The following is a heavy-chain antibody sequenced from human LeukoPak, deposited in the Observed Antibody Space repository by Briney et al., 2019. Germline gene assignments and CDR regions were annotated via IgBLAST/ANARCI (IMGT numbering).Heavy chain of an antibody. CDR3: ARVLHSGTIH. Sequence: ASVKVSCKASGGTFSSYAISWVRQAPGQGLEWKGRIIPIFGTANYAQKFQGRVTITTDESTSTAYMELSSLRSEDTAVYYCARVLHSGTIHWGQGTLVTVSS. CDR1: GGTFSSYA. D-gene: IGHD1-26*01. J-gene: IGHJ4*02. CDR2: IIPIFGTA. V-gene: IGHV1-69*05.